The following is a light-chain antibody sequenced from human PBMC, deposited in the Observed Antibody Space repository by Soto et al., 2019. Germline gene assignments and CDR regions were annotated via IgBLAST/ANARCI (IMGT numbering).Light chain of an antibody. Sequence: QSALPQPPSVSAAPGQKVTISCSGTSSNIGDNYVSWYRQLPGTAPKLLIYDNYKRPSGIPDRFSGSKSGTSTTLGITGLQTGDEADYYCGTWDTSLSGGVFGGGTKRTVL. CDR2: DNY. J-gene: IGLJ3*02. CDR3: GTWDTSLSGGV. V-gene: IGLV1-51*01. CDR1: SSNIGDNY.